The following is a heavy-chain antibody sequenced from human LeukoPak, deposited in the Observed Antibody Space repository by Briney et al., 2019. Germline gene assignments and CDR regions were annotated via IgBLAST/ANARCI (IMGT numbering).Heavy chain of an antibody. CDR3: ASLQWLVGDY. J-gene: IGHJ4*02. V-gene: IGHV4-39*01. D-gene: IGHD6-19*01. CDR2: IYYSGST. Sequence: PSETLSLTCTVLGGSISSSSYYWGWIRQPPGKGLEWIGSIYYSGSTYYNPPLKSRVTISVDTSKNQFSLKLSSVTAADTAVYYCASLQWLVGDYWGQGTLVTVSS. CDR1: GGSISSSSYY.